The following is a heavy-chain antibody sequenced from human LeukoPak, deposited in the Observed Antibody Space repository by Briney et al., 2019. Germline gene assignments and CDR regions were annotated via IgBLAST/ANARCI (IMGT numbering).Heavy chain of an antibody. J-gene: IGHJ4*02. V-gene: IGHV3-23*01. D-gene: IGHD1-26*01. CDR2: ISGSGGST. CDR1: GFTFSSYA. Sequence: GGSLRLSCAASGFTFSSYAMSWVRQAPGKGLEWASAISGSGGSTYYADSVKGRFTISRDNSKNTLYLQMNSLRAEDTAVYYCAKVLREWELLPFDYWGQGTLVTVSS. CDR3: AKVLREWELLPFDY.